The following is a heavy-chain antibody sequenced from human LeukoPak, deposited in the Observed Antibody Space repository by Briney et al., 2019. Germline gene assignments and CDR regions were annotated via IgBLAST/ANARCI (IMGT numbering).Heavy chain of an antibody. CDR2: IRYDGSNK. Sequence: PGGSLRLSCAASGFTFSSYEMNWVRQAPGKGLEWVAFIRYDGSNKYYADSVKGRFTISRDNSKNTLYLQMNSLRAEDTAVYYCAKVPNVGNYYDSSGSEYYFDYWGQGTLVTVSS. V-gene: IGHV3-30*02. CDR3: AKVPNVGNYYDSSGSEYYFDY. J-gene: IGHJ4*02. D-gene: IGHD3-22*01. CDR1: GFTFSSYE.